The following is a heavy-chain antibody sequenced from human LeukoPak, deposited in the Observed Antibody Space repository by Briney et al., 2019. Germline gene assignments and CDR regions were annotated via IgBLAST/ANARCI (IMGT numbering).Heavy chain of an antibody. V-gene: IGHV4-59*01. D-gene: IGHD6-13*01. Sequence: SETLSLTCTVSGGSISSYYWSWIRQPPGKGLEWIGYIYYSGSTNYNPSLKSRVTISVDTSKNQFSLKLSSVTAADTAVYYCARSYSSWPDAFDIWGQGTMVTVSS. CDR2: IYYSGST. J-gene: IGHJ3*02. CDR3: ARSYSSWPDAFDI. CDR1: GGSISSYY.